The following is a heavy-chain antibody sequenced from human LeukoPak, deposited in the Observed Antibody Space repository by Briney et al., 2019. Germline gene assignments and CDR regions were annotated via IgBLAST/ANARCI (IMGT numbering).Heavy chain of an antibody. V-gene: IGHV3-30*18. CDR1: GFTFSSYG. CDR2: ISYDGSNN. Sequence: QPAGSLRLSCAASGFTFSSYGMNWVRQAPGKGLEWVAVISYDGSNNYYADSVKGRFTIYRDNSKNTLYLQMNSRRAEATAVYYCAKDHQWGYAYYFDYWGQGTLVTVSS. J-gene: IGHJ4*02. D-gene: IGHD3-16*01. CDR3: AKDHQWGYAYYFDY.